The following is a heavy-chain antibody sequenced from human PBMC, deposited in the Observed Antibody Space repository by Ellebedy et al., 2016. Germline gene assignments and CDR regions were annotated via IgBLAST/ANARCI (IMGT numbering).Heavy chain of an antibody. J-gene: IGHJ4*02. D-gene: IGHD6-6*01. CDR1: DGSVDTYY. V-gene: IGHV4-59*02. CDR3: ARDVSLYSSSPSFDS. Sequence: SETLSLXXSVSDGSVDTYYWTWIRQAPGQGLEWIGYVFYGGSTKYNTSLRSRVNISLDTSKNRFSLKVTSVAAADTAVYYCARDVSLYSSSPSFDSWGQGTLVTVSS. CDR2: VFYGGST.